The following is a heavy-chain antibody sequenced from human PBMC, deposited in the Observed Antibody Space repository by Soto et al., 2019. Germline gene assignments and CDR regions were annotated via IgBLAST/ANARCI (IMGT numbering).Heavy chain of an antibody. CDR1: GGSISGYY. CDR3: AREVLYGGNSKTFDI. CDR2: IFYSGST. V-gene: IGHV4-59*01. J-gene: IGHJ3*02. Sequence: QVQLQESGPGLVKPSETLSLTCTVSGGSISGYYWSWIRQPPGKGLEWIGYIFYSGSTKYNPSLKSRVTISIDTSKNQFSLKLSSVTAADTALYYCAREVLYGGNSKTFDIWGQGTMVTVSS. D-gene: IGHD4-17*01.